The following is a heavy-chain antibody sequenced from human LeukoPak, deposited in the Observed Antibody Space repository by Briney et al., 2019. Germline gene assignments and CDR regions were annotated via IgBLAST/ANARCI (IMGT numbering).Heavy chain of an antibody. CDR1: GGSISSGGYY. J-gene: IGHJ6*02. D-gene: IGHD6-6*01. V-gene: IGHV4-31*03. CDR2: IYYSGST. CDR3: AREASSPSSYYYYGMDV. Sequence: SQTLSLTCTVSGGSISSGGYYWSWIRQHPGKGLEWIGYIYYSGSTYYNPSLKSRVTISVDTSKNQFSLKLSSVTAADTAVYYCAREASSPSSYYYYGMDVWGQGTTVTVSS.